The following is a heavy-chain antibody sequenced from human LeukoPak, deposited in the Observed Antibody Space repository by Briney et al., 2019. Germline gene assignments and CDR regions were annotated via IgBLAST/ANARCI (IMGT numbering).Heavy chain of an antibody. V-gene: IGHV3-21*04. J-gene: IGHJ4*02. CDR1: GFTFSSYS. CDR2: ISSSSSYI. Sequence: PGGSLRLSCAASGFTFSSYSMNWVRQAPGKGLEWVSSISSSSSYIYYADSVKGRFTISRDNAKNSLYLQMNSLRAEDTAVYYCAKVSRVLRFLEWLFHFDYWGQGTLVTVSS. CDR3: AKVSRVLRFLEWLFHFDY. D-gene: IGHD3-3*01.